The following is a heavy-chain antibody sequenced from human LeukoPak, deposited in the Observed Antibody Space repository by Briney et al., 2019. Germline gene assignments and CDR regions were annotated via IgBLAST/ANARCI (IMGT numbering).Heavy chain of an antibody. CDR2: ISASDGST. Sequence: ASVQVSCKASGYSFSIYGITWARQAPGHGLEYLGWISASDGSTNYAQKAQDRVTMTTDTSTSTAYLELKSLRSEDTAVYYCARCGAAVTTHFSHWGQGTLVTVSS. J-gene: IGHJ4*02. D-gene: IGHD4-17*01. V-gene: IGHV1-18*01. CDR3: ARCGAAVTTHFSH. CDR1: GYSFSIYG.